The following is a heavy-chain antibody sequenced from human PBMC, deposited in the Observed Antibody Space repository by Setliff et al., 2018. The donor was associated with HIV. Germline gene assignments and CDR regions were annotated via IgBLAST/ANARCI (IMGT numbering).Heavy chain of an antibody. CDR1: GGSIRSHY. Sequence: SETLSLTCTVSGGSIRSHYWGWIRQPPGKRLEWIGYISTSGTTNYNPSLKSRVTISADTSKSQFSLKLTSVTAADTAAYFCARVSTDYVWGSFLSSGPYYFDFWGQGALVTVSS. CDR3: ARVSTDYVWGSFLSSGPYYFDF. D-gene: IGHD3-16*01. V-gene: IGHV4-4*08. J-gene: IGHJ4*02. CDR2: ISTSGTT.